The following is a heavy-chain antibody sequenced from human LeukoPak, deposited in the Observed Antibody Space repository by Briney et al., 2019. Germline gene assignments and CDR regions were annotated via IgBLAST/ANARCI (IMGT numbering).Heavy chain of an antibody. D-gene: IGHD6-19*01. Sequence: GGSLRLSCAASGFTVSSNYMSWVRQAPGKGLEWVSVIYSGGSTYYADSVKGRFTISRDNSKNTLYLQMNSLRAEDTAVYYCARTSVAGTRYFDYWGQGTLVTVSS. J-gene: IGHJ4*02. V-gene: IGHV3-66*01. CDR1: GFTVSSNY. CDR3: ARTSVAGTRYFDY. CDR2: IYSGGST.